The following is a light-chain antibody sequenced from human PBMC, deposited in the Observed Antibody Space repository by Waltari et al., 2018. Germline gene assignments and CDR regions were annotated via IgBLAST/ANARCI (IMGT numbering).Light chain of an antibody. CDR3: CSYAGRNIWV. Sequence: QSALTQPASVSGSPGQSITIPCTGTSSDVGFYKLVSWYQQHPGKAPELVVYEVISRPSGVSNRFSGSKSGNTASLTISGLQAEDEADYYCCSYAGRNIWVFGGGTKLTVL. CDR2: EVI. V-gene: IGLV2-23*02. CDR1: SSDVGFYKL. J-gene: IGLJ3*02.